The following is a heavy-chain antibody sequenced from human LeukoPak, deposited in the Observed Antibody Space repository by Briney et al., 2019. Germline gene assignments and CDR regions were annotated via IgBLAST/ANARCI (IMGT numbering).Heavy chain of an antibody. Sequence: GGSLRLSRAAPGFSFSDSHMTWVRPSPGKGVEWVAYISGSGHDINYSDSVKGRFTISRDNAKNSLYLQMSSLRVEDTAVYYCTRGPRHFDSCGQGTLVTVSS. CDR3: TRGPRHFDS. CDR2: ISGSGHDI. J-gene: IGHJ5*01. D-gene: IGHD6-6*01. V-gene: IGHV3-11*04. CDR1: GFSFSDSH.